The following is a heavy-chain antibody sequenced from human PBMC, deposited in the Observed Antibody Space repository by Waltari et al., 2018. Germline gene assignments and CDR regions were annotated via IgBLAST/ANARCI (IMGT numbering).Heavy chain of an antibody. Sequence: QVKLVQSGAEVTKPGAAVKVSCKVSGYTLTDLSMHWVPPAPGKGLEWMGGFDPEDVETIYAQKFQGRVTMTEDTSTDTAYMELSSLRSEDTAVYYCATQRITIFGVVTLFDYWGQGTLVTVSS. CDR2: FDPEDVET. J-gene: IGHJ4*02. D-gene: IGHD3-3*01. CDR3: ATQRITIFGVVTLFDY. CDR1: GYTLTDLS. V-gene: IGHV1-24*01.